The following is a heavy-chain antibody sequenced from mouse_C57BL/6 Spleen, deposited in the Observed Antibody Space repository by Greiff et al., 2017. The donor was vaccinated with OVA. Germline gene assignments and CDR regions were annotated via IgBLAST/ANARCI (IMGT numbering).Heavy chain of an antibody. D-gene: IGHD1-1*01. Sequence: EVQLQQSGAELVKPGASVKLSCTASGFNINDYYMHWVKQRTEQGLEWIGRIDPEDGETKYAPKFQGKATITADTSSNTAYLQLSSLTSEDAAVYYCAGSVTTVVAHWYFDVWGTGTTVTVSS. V-gene: IGHV14-2*01. CDR1: GFNINDYY. CDR3: AGSVTTVVAHWYFDV. CDR2: IDPEDGET. J-gene: IGHJ1*03.